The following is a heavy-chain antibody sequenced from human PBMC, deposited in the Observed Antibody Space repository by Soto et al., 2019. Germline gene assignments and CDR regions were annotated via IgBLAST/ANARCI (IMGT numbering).Heavy chain of an antibody. CDR2: ISYDGSNK. V-gene: IGHV3-30*18. CDR3: AKDPNLNKWSREYTWFDP. CDR1: GFTFSSYG. J-gene: IGHJ5*02. Sequence: GGSLRLSCAASGFTFSSYGMHWVRQAPGKGLEWVAVISYDGSNKYYADSVKGRFTISRDNSKNTLYLQMNSLRAEDTAVYYCAKDPNLNKWSREYTWFDPWGQGTLVTVSS. D-gene: IGHD1-26*01.